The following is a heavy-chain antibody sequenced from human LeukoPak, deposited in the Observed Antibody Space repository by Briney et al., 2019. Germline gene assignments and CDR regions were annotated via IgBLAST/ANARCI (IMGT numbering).Heavy chain of an antibody. D-gene: IGHD3-10*01. CDR2: TSGSGGST. V-gene: IGHV3-23*01. J-gene: IGHJ4*02. CDR3: AKLGYGSGSYQVPDY. CDR1: GFTFSSYA. Sequence: GGSLRLSCAASGFTFSSYAMSWVRQAPGKGLEWVSATSGSGGSTYYADSVKGRFTISRDNSKNTLYLQMNSLRAEDTAVYYCAKLGYGSGSYQVPDYWGQGTLVTVSS.